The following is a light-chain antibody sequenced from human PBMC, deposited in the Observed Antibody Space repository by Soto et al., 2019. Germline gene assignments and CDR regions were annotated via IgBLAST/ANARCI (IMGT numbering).Light chain of an antibody. CDR2: DVS. CDR1: SSDVGTYNY. Sequence: QSALTQPRSVSGSLGQSVTISCTGTSSDVGTYNYVSWYQQHPGKAPKVMIYDVSERPSGVPDRFSGSKSGNTASLTISGLQAEDEADYYCCSYAGSSLWVFGGGTKLTVL. V-gene: IGLV2-11*01. J-gene: IGLJ3*02. CDR3: CSYAGSSLWV.